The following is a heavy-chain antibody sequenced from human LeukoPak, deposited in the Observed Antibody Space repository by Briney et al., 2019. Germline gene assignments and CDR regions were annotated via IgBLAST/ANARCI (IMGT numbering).Heavy chain of an antibody. J-gene: IGHJ4*02. V-gene: IGHV4-34*01. D-gene: IGHD4-17*01. CDR1: GGSFSNYY. CDR2: INQSGSI. CDR3: ARGSFDYGDYQIFDY. Sequence: SETLSLTCAVYGGSFSNYYWSWIRQPPGKGLEWIGEINQSGSINYNPSLKSRVTISVDTSKNQFSLKLSSVTAADTALYYCARGSFDYGDYQIFDYWGQGTLVTVSS.